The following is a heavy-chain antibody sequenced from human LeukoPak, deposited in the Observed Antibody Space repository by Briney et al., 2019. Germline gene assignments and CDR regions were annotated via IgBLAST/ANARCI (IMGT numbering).Heavy chain of an antibody. CDR3: ARDGGYSYGLFDP. CDR1: GGSISSYY. D-gene: IGHD5-18*01. V-gene: IGHV4-59*12. J-gene: IGHJ5*02. Sequence: SETLSLTCTVSGGSISSYYWSWIRQPPGKGLEWIGYIYYSGSTNYNPSLKSRVTISVDTSKNHFSLKLSSVTAADTAVYYCARDGGYSYGLFDPWGQGTLVTVSS. CDR2: IYYSGST.